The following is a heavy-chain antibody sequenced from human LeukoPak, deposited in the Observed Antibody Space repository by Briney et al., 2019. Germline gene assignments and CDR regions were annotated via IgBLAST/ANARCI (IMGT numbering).Heavy chain of an antibody. D-gene: IGHD2-15*01. CDR3: ATYSGVVVAATHDAFDI. J-gene: IGHJ3*02. CDR1: GGSISSSTYY. CDR2: IYHSGST. Sequence: SETLSLTCSVSGGSISSSTYYWGWIRQPPGKGLEWIGSIYHSGSTYYNPSLKSRVTISVDTSKNQFSLKLSSVTAADTAVYYCATYSGVVVAATHDAFDIWGQGTMVTVSS. V-gene: IGHV4-39*07.